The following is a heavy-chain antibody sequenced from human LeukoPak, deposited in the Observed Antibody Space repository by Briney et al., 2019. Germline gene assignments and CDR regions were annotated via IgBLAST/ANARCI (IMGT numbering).Heavy chain of an antibody. CDR3: ARDPIVATIKGYFDY. V-gene: IGHV1-46*03. J-gene: IGHJ4*02. CDR1: GYTFTSYY. D-gene: IGHD5-12*01. CDR2: INPSGGST. Sequence: ASLKVSCKASGYTFTSYYMHWVRQAPGQGLDWMGIINPSGGSTSYAQKFQGRVTMARDTSTSTVYMELSSLRSEDTAVYYCARDPIVATIKGYFDYWGQGTLVTVSS.